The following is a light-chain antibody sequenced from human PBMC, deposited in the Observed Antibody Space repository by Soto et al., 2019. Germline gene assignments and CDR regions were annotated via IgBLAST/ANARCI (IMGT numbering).Light chain of an antibody. CDR2: GAS. V-gene: IGKV3-15*01. CDR1: QSISSN. Sequence: EVVMMQSPDTLSVSPGERATLSCSASQSISSNLAWYLQKVGQAPRLLIYGASTRAPGISARFSGSGSGTEFTLTISSLQSEDFAIYYCQQYNNWSWTFGQGTKVVI. J-gene: IGKJ1*01. CDR3: QQYNNWSWT.